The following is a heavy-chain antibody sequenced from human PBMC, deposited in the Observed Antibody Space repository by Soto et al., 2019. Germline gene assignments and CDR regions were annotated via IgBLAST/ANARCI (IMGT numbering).Heavy chain of an antibody. CDR2: ISGSGGST. CDR1: GFTFSSYA. V-gene: IGHV3-23*01. J-gene: IGHJ5*02. D-gene: IGHD6-13*01. Sequence: PGGSLRLSCAASGFTFSSYAMSWVRQAPGKGLEWVSAISGSGGSTYYADSVKGRFTISRDNSKNTLYLQMNSLRAEDTAVYYCAKGGAYSSSWYPNWFDPWGQGTLVTVSS. CDR3: AKGGAYSSSWYPNWFDP.